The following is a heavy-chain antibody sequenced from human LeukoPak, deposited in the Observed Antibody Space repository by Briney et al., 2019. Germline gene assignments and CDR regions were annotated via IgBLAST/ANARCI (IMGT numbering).Heavy chain of an antibody. CDR3: AKDGQVRGAIPHYSDS. CDR2: VSGSGGRT. D-gene: IGHD3-10*01. J-gene: IGHJ4*02. Sequence: GGSLRLSCAASGFTFNTYAMTWVRQAPGRGLEWVSTVSGSGGRTYYADSAKGRFTISRDNSNNTLYLHMTRLRAEDTALYSCAKDGQVRGAIPHYSDSWGQGTLVTVSS. V-gene: IGHV3-23*01. CDR1: GFTFNTYA.